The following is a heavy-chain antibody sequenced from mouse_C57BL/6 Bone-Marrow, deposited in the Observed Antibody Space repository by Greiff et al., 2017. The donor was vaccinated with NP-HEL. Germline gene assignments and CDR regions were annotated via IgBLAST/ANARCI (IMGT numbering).Heavy chain of an antibody. CDR2: INPNYGTT. Sequence: VQLKESGPELVKPGASVKISCKASGYSFTDYNMNWVKQSNGKSLEWIGVINPNYGTTSYNQKFKGKATLTVDQSSSTAYMQLNSLTSEDSAVYYCVAFITTVVRPSYWYFDVWGTGTTVTVSS. CDR3: VAFITTVVRPSYWYFDV. J-gene: IGHJ1*03. V-gene: IGHV1-39*01. D-gene: IGHD1-1*01. CDR1: GYSFTDYN.